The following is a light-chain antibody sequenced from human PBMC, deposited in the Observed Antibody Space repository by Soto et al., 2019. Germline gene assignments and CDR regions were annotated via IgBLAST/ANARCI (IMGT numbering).Light chain of an antibody. CDR3: QLYVNSRWT. Sequence: EIVLTQSPGTLSLSPGEIATLSCRASQGVSSSYLAWYQQKPGQAPRLLIYGASSRATGIPDRFSGSGSGRDFTLTISRLEPGDFAVYYCQLYVNSRWTFGQGTKVEIK. CDR1: QGVSSSY. V-gene: IGKV3-20*01. CDR2: GAS. J-gene: IGKJ1*01.